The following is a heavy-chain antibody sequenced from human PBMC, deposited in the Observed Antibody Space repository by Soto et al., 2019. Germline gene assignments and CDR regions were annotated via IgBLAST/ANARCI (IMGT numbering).Heavy chain of an antibody. D-gene: IGHD3-16*01. Sequence: GGSLRLSCAASGFTFSGSAMHWVRQASGKGLEWVGRIRSKANSYATAYAASVKGRFTISRDDSKNTAYLQMNSLKTEDTAVYYCTRPYTPQPYRHYGMDVWGQGTTVTVSS. CDR2: IRSKANSYAT. V-gene: IGHV3-73*01. CDR3: TRPYTPQPYRHYGMDV. CDR1: GFTFSGSA. J-gene: IGHJ6*02.